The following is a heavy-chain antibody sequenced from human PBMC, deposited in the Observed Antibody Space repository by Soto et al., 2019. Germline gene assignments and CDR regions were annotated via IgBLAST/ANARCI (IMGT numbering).Heavy chain of an antibody. CDR1: RFTFSCYS. CDR2: ISSGSKTI. CDR3: AREDILGVRSFDY. Sequence: LXLSCAASRFTFSCYSVNWVRQAPGKGLEWVSYISSGSKTIYYAESVKGRFTVSRDNARNSQYLQMNSLRDEDTAVYYCAREDILGVRSFDYWGQGTLVTVSS. J-gene: IGHJ4*02. D-gene: IGHD3-9*01. V-gene: IGHV3-48*02.